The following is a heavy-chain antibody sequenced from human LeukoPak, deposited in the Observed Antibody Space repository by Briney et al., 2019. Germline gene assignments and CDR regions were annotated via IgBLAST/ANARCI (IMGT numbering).Heavy chain of an antibody. CDR3: AIQRGTSCRECFQH. CDR1: GFTFSSYW. V-gene: IGHV3-74*01. CDR2: INSDGSST. D-gene: IGHD2-2*01. J-gene: IGHJ1*01. Sequence: GGSLRLSCAASGFTFSSYWMHWVRQAPGKGLVWVSRINSDGSSTSYADSVKGRFTISRDNAKNTLYLQMNSLRAEDTAVYYCAIQRGTSCRECFQHWGQGTLVTVSS.